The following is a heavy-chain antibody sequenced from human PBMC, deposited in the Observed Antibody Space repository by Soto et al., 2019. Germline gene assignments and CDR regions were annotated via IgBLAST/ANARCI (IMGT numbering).Heavy chain of an antibody. CDR1: GYTFTSYG. J-gene: IGHJ6*02. Sequence: GASVKVSCKASGYTFTSYGISWVRQAPGQGLEWMGWISAYNGNTNYAQKLQGRVTMTTDTSTSTAYMELRSLRSDDTAVYYCARNGPIFGVVIPYYGIDVWGQGTTVTVSS. V-gene: IGHV1-18*04. CDR2: ISAYNGNT. D-gene: IGHD3-3*01. CDR3: ARNGPIFGVVIPYYGIDV.